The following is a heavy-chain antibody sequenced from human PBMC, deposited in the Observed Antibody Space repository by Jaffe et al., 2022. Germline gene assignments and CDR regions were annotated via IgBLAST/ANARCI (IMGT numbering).Heavy chain of an antibody. D-gene: IGHD2-2*01. CDR2: ISGSGGST. CDR1: GFTFSSYA. J-gene: IGHJ4*02. V-gene: IGHV3-23*01. CDR3: AKDYGGVVVPAALLNLDY. Sequence: EVQLLESGGGLVQPGGSLRLSCAASGFTFSSYAMSWVRQAPGKGLEWVSAISGSGGSTYYADSVKGRFTISRDNSKNTLYLQMNSLRAEDTAVYYCAKDYGGVVVPAALLNLDYWGQGTLVTVSS.